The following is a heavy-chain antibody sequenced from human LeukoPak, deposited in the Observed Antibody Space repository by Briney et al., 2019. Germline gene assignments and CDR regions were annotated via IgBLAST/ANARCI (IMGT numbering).Heavy chain of an antibody. J-gene: IGHJ6*02. Sequence: SETLSLTCTVSGGSISSYYWSWIRQPPGKGLEWIGYIYYSGSTNYNPSLKSRVTISVDTSKNQFSLKLSSVTAADTAVYYCAGSRVPAGYYYYYYGMDVWGQGTTVTVSS. CDR3: AGSRVPAGYYYYYYGMDV. CDR1: GGSISSYY. V-gene: IGHV4-59*01. CDR2: IYYSGST. D-gene: IGHD2-2*01.